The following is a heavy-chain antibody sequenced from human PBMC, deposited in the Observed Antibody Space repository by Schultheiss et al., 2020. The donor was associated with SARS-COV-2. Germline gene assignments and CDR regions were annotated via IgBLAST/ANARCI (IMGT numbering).Heavy chain of an antibody. V-gene: IGHV4-34*01. J-gene: IGHJ4*02. CDR1: GGSFSGYY. Sequence: SQTLSLTCAVYGGSFSGYYWSWIRQPTGKGLEWIGDINHSGSTNYNPSLKSRVTISVDTSKNQFSLKLSSVTAADTAVYYCARHAAVADTFDYWGQGTLVTVSS. CDR3: ARHAAVADTFDY. CDR2: INHSGST. D-gene: IGHD6-19*01.